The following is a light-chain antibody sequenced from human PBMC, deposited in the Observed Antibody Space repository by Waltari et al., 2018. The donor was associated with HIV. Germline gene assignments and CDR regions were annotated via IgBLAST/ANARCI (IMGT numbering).Light chain of an antibody. CDR1: QSLVYSDGNTY. CDR3: MQGTDWPPM. Sequence: DVVMTQSPLSLPVTLGQPASIPCRFSQSLVYSDGNTYLSWFQQRPGQSPRRLIYKVSNRDTGVPDRCSGSGSRTDFTLKISRVEAEDVGIYYGMQGTDWPPMFGQGTKVEIK. J-gene: IGKJ1*01. V-gene: IGKV2-30*01. CDR2: KVS.